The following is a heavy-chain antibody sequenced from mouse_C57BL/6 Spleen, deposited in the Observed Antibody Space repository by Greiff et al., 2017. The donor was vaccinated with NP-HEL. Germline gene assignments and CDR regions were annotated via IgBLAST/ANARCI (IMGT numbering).Heavy chain of an antibody. D-gene: IGHD1-1*01. CDR2: IYPGDGDT. CDR3: ARGTTVVATSDYFDY. Sequence: QVQLKESGPELVKPGASVKISCKASGYAFSSSWMNWVKQRPGKGLEWIGRIYPGDGDTNYNGKFKGKATLTADKSSSTAYMQLSSLTSEDSAVYFCARGTTVVATSDYFDYWGQGTTLTVSS. CDR1: GYAFSSSW. V-gene: IGHV1-82*01. J-gene: IGHJ2*01.